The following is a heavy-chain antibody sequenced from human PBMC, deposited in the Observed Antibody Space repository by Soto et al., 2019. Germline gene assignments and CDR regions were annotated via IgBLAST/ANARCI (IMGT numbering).Heavy chain of an antibody. V-gene: IGHV1-24*01. J-gene: IGHJ3*02. CDR2: FDPEDGET. CDR3: ATVRVPGTWELPPYDAFDI. D-gene: IGHD1-26*01. CDR1: GYTLTELS. Sequence: QVQLVQSGAEVKKPGASVKVSCKVSGYTLTELSMHWVRQAPGRGLEWMGGFDPEDGETIYAQKFQGRVTMTEDTXXYXAXXELSSLRSEDTAVYYCATVRVPGTWELPPYDAFDIWGKGTMVTVSP.